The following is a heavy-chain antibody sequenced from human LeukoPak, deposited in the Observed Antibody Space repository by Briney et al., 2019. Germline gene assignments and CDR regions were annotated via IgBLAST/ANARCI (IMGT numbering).Heavy chain of an antibody. V-gene: IGHV3-48*01. Sequence: GGSLRLSCATSEFTFSSYSMNWVRQAPGKGLEWVSYITNSGNSKSYADSVKGRFTISRDNSKNTLYLQMNSLRAEDTAVYYCAKDRRAVAGTFWFDPWGQGTLVTVSS. CDR3: AKDRRAVAGTFWFDP. D-gene: IGHD6-19*01. CDR1: EFTFSSYS. CDR2: ITNSGNSK. J-gene: IGHJ5*02.